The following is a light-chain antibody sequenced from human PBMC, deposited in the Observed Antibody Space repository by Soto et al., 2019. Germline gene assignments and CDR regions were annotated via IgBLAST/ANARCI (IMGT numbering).Light chain of an antibody. CDR2: EVS. CDR1: SSDVGKYDY. CDR3: SSYAGSNNIV. J-gene: IGLJ1*01. Sequence: QSVLTQPPPASGSPGQSVTISCTGTSSDVGKYDYVSWFQHHPGKAPKLIIYEVSKRPSGVPDRFSGSKSGSTASLTVSGLQTEDEADYYCSSYAGSNNIVFGTGTKVTVL. V-gene: IGLV2-8*01.